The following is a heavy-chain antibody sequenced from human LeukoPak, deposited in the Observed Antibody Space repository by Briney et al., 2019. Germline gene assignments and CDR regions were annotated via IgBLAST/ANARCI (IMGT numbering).Heavy chain of an antibody. CDR1: GFTFSDYY. CDR2: ISSSGSTT. CDR3: AKSRSSSWYPEHFQH. V-gene: IGHV3-11*01. Sequence: GGSLRLSCAASGFTFSDYYMSWIRQAPGKGLEWVSYISSSGSTTYYADSVKGRFTISRDNSKNTLYLQMNSLRAEDTAVYYCAKSRSSSWYPEHFQHWGQGTLVTVSS. D-gene: IGHD6-13*01. J-gene: IGHJ1*01.